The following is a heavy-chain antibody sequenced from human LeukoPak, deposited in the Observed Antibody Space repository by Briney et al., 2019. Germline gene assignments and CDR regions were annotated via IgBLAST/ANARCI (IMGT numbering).Heavy chain of an antibody. D-gene: IGHD3-22*01. CDR2: IYPGDSDT. Sequence: KPGESLKISCKGSGYSFTSYWIGWVRQMPGKGLEWMGIIYPGDSDTRYSPSLQGQVTISADKSISTGYLQWSSLKASDTAMYYCARPSVTYYDSSGYYYVIDYWGQGTLVTVSS. J-gene: IGHJ4*02. CDR3: ARPSVTYYDSSGYYYVIDY. V-gene: IGHV5-51*01. CDR1: GYSFTSYW.